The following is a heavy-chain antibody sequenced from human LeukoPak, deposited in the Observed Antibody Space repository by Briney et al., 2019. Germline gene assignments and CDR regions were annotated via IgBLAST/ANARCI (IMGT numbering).Heavy chain of an antibody. Sequence: SETLCLTCTVAGFSITSTTHYWVCIRPPPGKGLESIGSSFYNGNTYYNSSLRSRLTISVDTSRSQFSLRLGSVTAPDTAVYYCARQGVGSLAVAGRGWFDPWGQGTLVTVSS. D-gene: IGHD6-19*01. CDR2: SFYNGNT. V-gene: IGHV4-39*01. CDR3: ARQGVGSLAVAGRGWFDP. J-gene: IGHJ5*02. CDR1: GFSITSTTHY.